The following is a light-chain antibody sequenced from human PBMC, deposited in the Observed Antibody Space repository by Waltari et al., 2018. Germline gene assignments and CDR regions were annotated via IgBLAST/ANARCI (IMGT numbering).Light chain of an antibody. Sequence: DIQMTQSPSSLSASVGDRVTITCQASQDISNYLNWYQQKPGKAPKPLIYDASNLETWVASRFRGSGSGTDFTFTISSLQPEDIATYYCQQYDNLPPALTFGGGTKVEIK. J-gene: IGKJ4*01. CDR3: QQYDNLPPALT. CDR2: DAS. CDR1: QDISNY. V-gene: IGKV1-33*01.